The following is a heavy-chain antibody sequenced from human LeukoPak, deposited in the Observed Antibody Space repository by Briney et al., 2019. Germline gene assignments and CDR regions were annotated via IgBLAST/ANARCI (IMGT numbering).Heavy chain of an antibody. D-gene: IGHD3-22*01. J-gene: IGHJ4*02. CDR2: IVVGSGNT. V-gene: IGHV1-58*02. CDR1: GFTFTSSA. CDR3: ARDALANYYDSSGYYPVDY. Sequence: ASVKVSCKASGFTFTSSAMQWVRQARGQRLEWIGWIVVGSGNTNYAQKFQERVTITRDMSTSTTYMELSSLRSEDTAVYYCARDALANYYDSSGYYPVDYWGQGTLVTASS.